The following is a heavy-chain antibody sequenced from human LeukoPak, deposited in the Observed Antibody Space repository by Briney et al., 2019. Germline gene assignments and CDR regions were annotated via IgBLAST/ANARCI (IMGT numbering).Heavy chain of an antibody. Sequence: GGSLRLSCVASGFNFSDYAMNWVRQAPGKGLEWVSAISGSGGTTHYADSVKGRFAISRDNSKNTLSLQMSHLRHEDTARYYCAKDRYSNYGNWFDPWGQGTQATVFS. CDR3: AKDRYSNYGNWFDP. CDR2: ISGSGGTT. D-gene: IGHD4-11*01. CDR1: GFNFSDYA. V-gene: IGHV3-23*01. J-gene: IGHJ5*02.